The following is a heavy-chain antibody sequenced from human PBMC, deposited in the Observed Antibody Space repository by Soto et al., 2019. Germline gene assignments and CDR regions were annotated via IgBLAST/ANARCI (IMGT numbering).Heavy chain of an antibody. D-gene: IGHD2-2*01. CDR3: ARDSGGWYQLRSPWFDP. J-gene: IGHJ5*02. V-gene: IGHV4-31*03. Sequence: QVQLQESGPGLVKPSQTLSLTCTVSGGSISSGGYYWSWIRQHPGKGLAWIVYIYYSGSAYYNPSLKSRVTISVDTSKNQFSLRLSSVTAADTAVYYCARDSGGWYQLRSPWFDPWGQGTLVTVSS. CDR1: GGSISSGGYY. CDR2: IYYSGSA.